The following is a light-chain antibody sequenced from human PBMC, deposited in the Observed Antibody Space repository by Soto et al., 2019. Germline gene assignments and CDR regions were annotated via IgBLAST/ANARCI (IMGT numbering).Light chain of an antibody. CDR3: GTWDSSLSAWV. Sequence: QSVLTQPPSASGTPGQRVSISCSGSSSNIGNNYVSWYQQLPGTAPKLLIYDNNKRPSGIPDRFSGSKSGTSATLGITGLQTGDEADYYCGTWDSSLSAWVFGGGTQLTVL. CDR2: DNN. J-gene: IGLJ3*02. CDR1: SSNIGNNY. V-gene: IGLV1-51*01.